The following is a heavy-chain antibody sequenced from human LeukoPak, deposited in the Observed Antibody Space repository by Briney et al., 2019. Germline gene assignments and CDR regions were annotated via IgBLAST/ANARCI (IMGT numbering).Heavy chain of an antibody. CDR3: AKSGGLSGSGRLAMDV. D-gene: IGHD3-10*01. J-gene: IGHJ6*02. CDR2: ISGSGGST. CDR1: GFTFSTYA. Sequence: GGSLRLSCAASGFTFSTYAMSWVRLAPGKGLEWVSGISGSGGSTYYADSVKGRFTSSRDNSNNTLYGQMNSLRVEDTAVYYCAKSGGLSGSGRLAMDVWGQGTTVTVSS. V-gene: IGHV3-23*01.